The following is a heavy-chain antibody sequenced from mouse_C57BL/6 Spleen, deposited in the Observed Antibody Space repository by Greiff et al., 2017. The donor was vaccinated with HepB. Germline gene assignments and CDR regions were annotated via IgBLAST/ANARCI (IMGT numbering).Heavy chain of an antibody. Sequence: VQLQHPGAELVMPGASVKLSCKASGYTFTSYWMHWVKQRPGQGLEWIGEIDPSDSYTNYNQKFKGKSTLTVDKSSSTAYMQLSSLTSEDSAVYICARSGSYGSSDYFVYWGEGTTLTVSS. CDR2: IDPSDSYT. D-gene: IGHD1-1*01. J-gene: IGHJ2*01. CDR1: GYTFTSYW. CDR3: ARSGSYGSSDYFVY. V-gene: IGHV1-69*01.